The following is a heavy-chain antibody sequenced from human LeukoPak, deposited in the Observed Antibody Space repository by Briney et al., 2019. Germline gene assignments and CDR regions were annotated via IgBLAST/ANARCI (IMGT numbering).Heavy chain of an antibody. D-gene: IGHD2-2*02. CDR3: ARVSCSSTSCYTIDY. V-gene: IGHV3-21*01. CDR1: GFTVSSNY. CDR2: ISSSSSYI. J-gene: IGHJ4*02. Sequence: GGSLRLSCAASGFTVSSNYMSWVRQAPGKGLEWVSSISSSSSYIYYADSVRVRFTISRDNAKNSLYLQMNSLRAEDTAVYYCARVSCSSTSCYTIDYWGQGTLVTVSS.